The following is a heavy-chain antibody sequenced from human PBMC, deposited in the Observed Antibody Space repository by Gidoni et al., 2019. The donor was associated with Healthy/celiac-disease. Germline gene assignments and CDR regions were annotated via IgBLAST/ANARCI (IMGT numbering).Heavy chain of an antibody. Sequence: QVQLVESGGGVVQPGRSLRLSCAAPGFTFGSYAMNWVRPAPGKGLEWVAVISYDGSNKYYADSVKGRITISRDNSKNTLYLQTNSLRAEDTAVYYCAKDRHGDYGFYYFDYWGQGTLVTVSS. CDR1: GFTFGSYA. CDR3: AKDRHGDYGFYYFDY. CDR2: ISYDGSNK. J-gene: IGHJ4*02. V-gene: IGHV3-30*18. D-gene: IGHD4-17*01.